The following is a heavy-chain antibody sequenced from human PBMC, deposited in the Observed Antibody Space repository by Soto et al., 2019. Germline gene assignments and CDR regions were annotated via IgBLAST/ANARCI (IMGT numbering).Heavy chain of an antibody. CDR3: ARPPHGMDV. V-gene: IGHV3-7*01. CDR2: IKQDGSEQ. J-gene: IGHJ6*02. CDR1: GFTLSSFW. Sequence: GGSLRLSCAASGFTLSSFWMTWVRQAPGKGLEWVASIKQDGSEQYYVDSVKGRFTISRDNAMNTLFLQMHSLRVEATAVYYCARPPHGMDVWGQGTTVTVSS.